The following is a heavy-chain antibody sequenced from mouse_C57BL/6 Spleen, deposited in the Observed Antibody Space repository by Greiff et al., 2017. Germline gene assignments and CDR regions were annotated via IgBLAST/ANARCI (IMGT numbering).Heavy chain of an antibody. CDR1: GYTFTSYW. D-gene: IGHD2-1*01. Sequence: QVHVKQSGAELVKPGASVKLSCKASGYTFTSYWMHWVKQRPGQGLEWIGMIHPNSGSTNYNEKFKSKATLTVDKSSSTAYMQLSSLTSEDSAVYYCARDGNFPYAMDYWGQGTSVTVSS. J-gene: IGHJ4*01. CDR3: ARDGNFPYAMDY. CDR2: IHPNSGST. V-gene: IGHV1-64*01.